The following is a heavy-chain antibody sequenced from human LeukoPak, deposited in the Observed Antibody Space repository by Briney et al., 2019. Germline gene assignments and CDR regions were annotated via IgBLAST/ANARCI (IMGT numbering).Heavy chain of an antibody. Sequence: PSETLSLTCTVSGGSISSGGYYWGWIRQPPGKGLEWIGSIYYSGSTYYNPSLKSRVTISVDTSKNQFSLKLSSVTAADTAVYYCARLSDHYYDSSGYLYYFDYWGQGTLVTVSS. CDR2: IYYSGST. V-gene: IGHV4-39*01. J-gene: IGHJ4*02. D-gene: IGHD3-22*01. CDR3: ARLSDHYYDSSGYLYYFDY. CDR1: GGSISSGGYY.